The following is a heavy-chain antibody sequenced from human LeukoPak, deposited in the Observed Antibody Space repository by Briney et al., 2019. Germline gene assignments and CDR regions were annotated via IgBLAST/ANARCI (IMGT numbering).Heavy chain of an antibody. V-gene: IGHV1-69*13. Sequence: ASVKVSCKASGGTFSNYAINWVRQAPGQGLEWMGEIIPLFGTAHYPQKFQGRVTITADESTTTAYMELSSLRSEDTAVYYCARGWLSETTVVTPYNYWGQGTLVTVSS. CDR1: GGTFSNYA. J-gene: IGHJ4*02. CDR2: IIPLFGTA. D-gene: IGHD4-23*01. CDR3: ARGWLSETTVVTPYNY.